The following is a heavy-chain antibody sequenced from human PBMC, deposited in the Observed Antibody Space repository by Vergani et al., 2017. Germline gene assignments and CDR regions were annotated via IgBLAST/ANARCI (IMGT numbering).Heavy chain of an antibody. Sequence: QVQLVQSGSELKKPGASVKVSCKASGYTFTSYAMNWVRQAPGQGLEWMGWINTNTGNPTYAQCFTGRFVFSLDTSVSTAYLQISSLKAEDTAVYYCAREAEPLYIVVVVAAPSVATWFDPWGQGTLVTVSS. CDR2: INTNTGNP. V-gene: IGHV7-4-1*02. CDR3: AREAEPLYIVVVVAAPSVATWFDP. D-gene: IGHD2-15*01. CDR1: GYTFTSYA. J-gene: IGHJ5*02.